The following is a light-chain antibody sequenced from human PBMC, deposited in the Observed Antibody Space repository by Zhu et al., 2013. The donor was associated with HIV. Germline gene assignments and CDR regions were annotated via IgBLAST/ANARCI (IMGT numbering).Light chain of an antibody. CDR1: HDIINY. V-gene: IGKV1-27*01. CDR3: QKYNSYSANS. CDR2: AAS. Sequence: DIQMTQSPSSLSASVGDRVTITCRASHDIINYLAWYQQKPGKVPKLLIYAASTLQSGVPSRFSGSGSGTDFTLIISSLQPEDVATYYCQKYNSYSANSFGQGTKLEIK. J-gene: IGKJ2*03.